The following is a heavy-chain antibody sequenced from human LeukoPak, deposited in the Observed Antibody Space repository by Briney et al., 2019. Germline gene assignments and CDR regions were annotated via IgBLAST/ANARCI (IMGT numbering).Heavy chain of an antibody. CDR2: INHSGST. CDR1: GDSIRNFY. Sequence: SETLSLTCAVSGDSIRNFYWSWIRQPPGKGLEWIGEINHSGSTNYNPSLKSRVTISVDTSKNQFSLKLSSVTAADTAVYYCAGGSPWSNCLDPWGQGTLVTVSS. D-gene: IGHD3-10*01. CDR3: AGGSPWSNCLDP. V-gene: IGHV4-34*01. J-gene: IGHJ5*02.